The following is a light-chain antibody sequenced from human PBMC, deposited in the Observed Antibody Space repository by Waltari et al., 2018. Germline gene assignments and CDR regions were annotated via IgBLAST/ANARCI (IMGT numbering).Light chain of an antibody. CDR1: SSDIGGYDS. V-gene: IGLV2-8*01. CDR2: DVS. J-gene: IGLJ3*02. CDR3: SSYGGSNNLV. Sequence: QSALTPPPSASGSTGQSVTISCTGTSSDIGGYDSVSWYQQHPGTAPKVLIYDVSKRPSGVPDRFSGSKSGHTASLTVSGLQAEDEADYYCSSYGGSNNLVFGGGTKLTVL.